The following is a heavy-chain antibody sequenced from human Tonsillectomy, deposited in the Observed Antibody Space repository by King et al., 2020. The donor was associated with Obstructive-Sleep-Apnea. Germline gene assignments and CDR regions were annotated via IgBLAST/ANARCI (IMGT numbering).Heavy chain of an antibody. CDR1: GFTFSSYS. V-gene: IGHV3-48*04. D-gene: IGHD2-15*01. CDR3: ATSQVDYYYYAMDV. Sequence: VQLVESGGGLVQPGGSLRLSCAASGFTFSSYSMNWVRQAPGKGLEWVSYISSSSSTIYYADSGKGRFTISRDIAKNSLYLQMNSLRAEDTAVYYCATSQVDYYYYAMDVWGQGTTVTVSS. J-gene: IGHJ6*02. CDR2: ISSSSSTI.